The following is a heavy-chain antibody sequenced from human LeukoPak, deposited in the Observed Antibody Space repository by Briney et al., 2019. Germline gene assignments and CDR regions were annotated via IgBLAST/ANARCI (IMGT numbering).Heavy chain of an antibody. J-gene: IGHJ4*02. CDR1: GGTFSSYA. D-gene: IGHD3-3*01. V-gene: IGHV1-69*01. CDR3: ARTYDFWTGYYFDY. Sequence: GSSVKVSCKAPGGTFSSYAISWVRQAPGQGLEWMGGIIPIFGTANYAQKFQGRVTITADESTSTAYMELSSLRSEDTAVYYCARTYDFWTGYYFDYWGQGTLVTVSS. CDR2: IIPIFGTA.